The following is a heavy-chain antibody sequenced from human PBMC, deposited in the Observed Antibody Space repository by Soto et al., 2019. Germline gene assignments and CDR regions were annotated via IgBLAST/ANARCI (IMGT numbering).Heavy chain of an antibody. V-gene: IGHV3-33*01. CDR3: ARRQISPPTRGAASARGGMDV. CDR1: GFNFNNYG. Sequence: QVQLVESGGGVVQPGRSLRLSCAASGFNFNNYGMHWVRQAPGKGLEWVAVIWNDGNGYYYANSVKGRFTISRDNSKNTLFLQMSSLRADDTAVYYCARRQISPPTRGAASARGGMDVWSQGTTVTVSS. J-gene: IGHJ6*02. D-gene: IGHD6-13*01. CDR2: IWNDGNGY.